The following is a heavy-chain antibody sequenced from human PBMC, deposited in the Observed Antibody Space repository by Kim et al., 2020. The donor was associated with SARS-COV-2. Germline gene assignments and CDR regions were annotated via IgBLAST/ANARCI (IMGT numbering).Heavy chain of an antibody. V-gene: IGHV4-39*07. J-gene: IGHJ5*02. CDR1: GDSVSDSSFY. D-gene: IGHD3-3*01. Sequence: SETLSLTCTVSGDSVSDSSFYWGWIRQSPGKVLEWVGSIYDSKTTYSKPSLQSRVFISVDTPKNQFSLKLTSVTAADTAVYYCVRKRLGGSYPLDPWG. CDR3: VRKRLGGSYPLDP. CDR2: IYDSKTT.